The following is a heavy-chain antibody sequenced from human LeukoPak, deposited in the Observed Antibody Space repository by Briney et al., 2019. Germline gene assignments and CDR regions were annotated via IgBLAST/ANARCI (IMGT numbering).Heavy chain of an antibody. CDR1: AFTFSTYS. D-gene: IGHD6-19*01. CDR3: ARVRIPIVTVAGHDY. J-gene: IGHJ4*02. CDR2: ISSSGSTI. V-gene: IGHV3-48*04. Sequence: GGSLRLSCAASAFTFSTYSMNWVRQAPGKGLEWVSYISSSGSTIYYADSVKGRFTISRDNAKNSLYLQMNSLRAEDTAVYYCARVRIPIVTVAGHDYWGQGTLVTVSS.